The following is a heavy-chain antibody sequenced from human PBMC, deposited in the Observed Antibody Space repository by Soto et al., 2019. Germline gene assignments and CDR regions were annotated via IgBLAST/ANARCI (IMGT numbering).Heavy chain of an antibody. Sequence: SETLSLTCAVYGGSFSGYYWSWIRQPPGKGLEWIGEINHSGSTNYNPSLKSRVTISVDTSKNQFSLKLSSVTAADTAVYYCARGGDYYYGMDVWGQGTTVTVSS. V-gene: IGHV4-34*01. CDR2: INHSGST. J-gene: IGHJ6*02. CDR3: ARGGDYYYGMDV. D-gene: IGHD4-17*01. CDR1: GGSFSGYY.